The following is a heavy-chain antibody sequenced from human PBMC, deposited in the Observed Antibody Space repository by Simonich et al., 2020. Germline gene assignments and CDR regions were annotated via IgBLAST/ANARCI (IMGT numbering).Heavy chain of an antibody. CDR3: ARTYSGSYYYFDY. Sequence: QVQLVQSGAEVKKPGASVKVSCKASGYTFTSYDINWVRQATGQGLEWKGWKKPNSGNTGYEQKFQGRVTITRNTSISTAYMELSSLRSEDTAVYYCARTYSGSYYYFDYWGQGTLVTVSS. V-gene: IGHV1-8*03. D-gene: IGHD1-26*01. J-gene: IGHJ4*02. CDR1: GYTFTSYD. CDR2: KKPNSGNT.